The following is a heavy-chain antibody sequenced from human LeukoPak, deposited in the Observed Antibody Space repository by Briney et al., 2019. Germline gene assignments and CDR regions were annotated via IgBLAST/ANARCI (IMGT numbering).Heavy chain of an antibody. D-gene: IGHD5-18*01. CDR3: ASGKYRGYGYGQVYYGMDV. CDR1: GGSISSYY. CDR2: IYYSGST. J-gene: IGHJ6*02. Sequence: SETLSLTCTVSGGSISSYYWSWIRQPPGKGLEWIGYIYYSGSTNYNPSLKSRVTISVDTSKNQFSLKLSSVTAADTAVYYCASGKYRGYGYGQVYYGMDVWGQGTTVTVSS. V-gene: IGHV4-59*08.